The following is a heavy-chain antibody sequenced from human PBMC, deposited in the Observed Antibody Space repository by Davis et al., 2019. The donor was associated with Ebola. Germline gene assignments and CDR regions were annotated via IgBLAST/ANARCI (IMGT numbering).Heavy chain of an antibody. V-gene: IGHV5-51*01. CDR1: GYSFTSYW. D-gene: IGHD3-10*01. CDR3: ARNYYGSGSLPDY. CDR2: IYPGDSDT. Sequence: KVSCKGSGYSFTSYWIVWVRQLPGKGLEWMGIIYPGDSDTRYSPSFQGQVTISADKSISTAYLQWSSLKASDTAMYYCARNYYGSGSLPDYWGQGTLVTVSS. J-gene: IGHJ4*02.